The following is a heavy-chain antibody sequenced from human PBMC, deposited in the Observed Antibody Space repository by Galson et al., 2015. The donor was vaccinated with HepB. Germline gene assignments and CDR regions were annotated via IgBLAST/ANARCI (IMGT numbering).Heavy chain of an antibody. CDR1: GFTVSGNY. J-gene: IGHJ6*02. CDR2: IYSSTTT. V-gene: IGHV3-66*03. D-gene: IGHD3-16*01. CDR3: ARDQGDDYVNYYYYHGMDV. Sequence: SLRLSCAPFGFTVSGNYMSWVRQAPGKGLEWVSLIYSSTTTYYADSVKGRFTISRDNSKNALYLQMNSLRAEDTAVYYCARDQGDDYVNYYYYHGMDVWGQGTTVTVSS.